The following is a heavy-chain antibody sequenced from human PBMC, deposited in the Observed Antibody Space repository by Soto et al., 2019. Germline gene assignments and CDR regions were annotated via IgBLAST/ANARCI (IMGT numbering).Heavy chain of an antibody. D-gene: IGHD2-15*01. V-gene: IGHV4-30-4*01. Sequence: SETLSLTCTVSGGSISSGDYYWSWIRQPPGKGLEWIGYIYYSGSTYYNPSLKSRVTISVDTSKNQFSLKLSSVTAADTAVYSCARDRVVVVAATGGFDPWGQGTLVTVSS. J-gene: IGHJ5*02. CDR2: IYYSGST. CDR1: GGSISSGDYY. CDR3: ARDRVVVVAATGGFDP.